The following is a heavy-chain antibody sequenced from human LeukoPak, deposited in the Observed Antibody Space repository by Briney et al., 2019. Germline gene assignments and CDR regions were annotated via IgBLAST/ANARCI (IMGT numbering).Heavy chain of an antibody. CDR3: ARGRGEVVVAAWDVFDI. J-gene: IGHJ3*02. V-gene: IGHV4-59*08. D-gene: IGHD2-15*01. CDR1: GGXISSYY. Sequence: SETLSLTCTVSGGXISSYYCSWIREPPGQGLEWIAYMFYSGTTNYNPSLRSRVTISLDTSKNQFSLRLSSVTAADTAVYYCARGRGEVVVAAWDVFDIWGQGTMVTVSS. CDR2: MFYSGTT.